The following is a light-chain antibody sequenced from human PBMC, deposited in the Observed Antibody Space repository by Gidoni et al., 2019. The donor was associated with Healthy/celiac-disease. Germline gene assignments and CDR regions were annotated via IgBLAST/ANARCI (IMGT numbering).Light chain of an antibody. Sequence: QSVLTQPPSASGNPGQRVTISCSGSSSNIGRINVNWYQQLPGTAPNLPLYINNQRPSGFPDRVSGSKSCTSASLSTSGLQSEDDADYYCAAWYDSLNGWVFGGGTKLTVL. J-gene: IGLJ3*02. CDR2: INN. CDR3: AAWYDSLNGWV. CDR1: SSNIGRIN. V-gene: IGLV1-44*01.